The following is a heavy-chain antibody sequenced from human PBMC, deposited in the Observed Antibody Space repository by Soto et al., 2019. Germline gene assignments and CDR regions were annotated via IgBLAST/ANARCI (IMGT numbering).Heavy chain of an antibody. V-gene: IGHV4-34*01. D-gene: IGHD3-9*01. CDR2: INHSGST. J-gene: IGHJ6*03. CDR3: ARGRLDGVRYFDWSNINYYYYYYMDV. Sequence: PSETLSLTCAVYGGSFSGYYWSWIRQPPGKGLEWIGEINHSGSTNYNPSLKSRVTISVDTSKNQFSLKLSSVTAADTAVYYCARGRLDGVRYFDWSNINYYYYYYMDVWGKGTTVTVSS. CDR1: GGSFSGYY.